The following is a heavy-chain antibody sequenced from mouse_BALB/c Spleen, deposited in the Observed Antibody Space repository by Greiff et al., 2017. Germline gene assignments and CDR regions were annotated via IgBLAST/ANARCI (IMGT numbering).Heavy chain of an antibody. D-gene: IGHD2-1*01. Sequence: EVMLVESGGGLVKPGGSLKLSCAASGFTFSSYAMSWVRQTPEKRLEWVATISSGGSYTYYPDSVKGRFTISRGNAKNTLYLQMSSLRSEDTAMYYCARHYGNYDFDYWGQGTTLTVSS. CDR3: ARHYGNYDFDY. V-gene: IGHV5-9-3*01. CDR2: ISSGGSYT. CDR1: GFTFSSYA. J-gene: IGHJ2*01.